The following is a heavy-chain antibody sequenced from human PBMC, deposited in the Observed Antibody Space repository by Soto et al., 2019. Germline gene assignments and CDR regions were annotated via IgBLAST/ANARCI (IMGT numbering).Heavy chain of an antibody. CDR2: IWYDGSNK. CDR1: GFTFSSYG. Sequence: PGGSLRLSCAASGFTFSSYGMHWVRQAPGKGLEWVAVIWYDGSNKYYADSVKGRFTISRDNARNSLYLQMNSLRAGDTAAYYCASRVYSSSWSLFDYWGQGTLVTVSS. D-gene: IGHD6-13*01. CDR3: ASRVYSSSWSLFDY. V-gene: IGHV3-33*03. J-gene: IGHJ4*02.